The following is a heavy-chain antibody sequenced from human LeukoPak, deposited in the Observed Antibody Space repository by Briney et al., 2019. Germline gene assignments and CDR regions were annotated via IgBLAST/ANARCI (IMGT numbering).Heavy chain of an antibody. D-gene: IGHD3-22*01. CDR1: GYTFTSYY. CDR2: INPSGGST. Sequence: ASVKVSCKASGYTFTSYYMHWVRQAPGQRLEWMGIINPSGGSTSYAQKFQGRVTMTRDMSTSTVYMELSSLRSEDTAVYYCFGRGIVVAGGAAFDIWGQGTMVTVSS. V-gene: IGHV1-46*01. J-gene: IGHJ3*02. CDR3: FGRGIVVAGGAAFDI.